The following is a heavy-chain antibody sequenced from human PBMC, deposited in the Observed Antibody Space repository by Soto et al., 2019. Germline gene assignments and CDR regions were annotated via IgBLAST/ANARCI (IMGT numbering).Heavy chain of an antibody. Sequence: SQTLSLTCAISGDSVSSNSAAWNWIRQSPSRGLEWLGRTYYRSKWYNDYEVSVKSRITINPDTSKKQFSLQLNSVTPEDTAVYYCARLGYCSGGSCYNPRSYYYYGMDVWGQGTTVTVSS. J-gene: IGHJ6*02. CDR2: TYYRSKWYN. CDR1: GDSVSSNSAA. CDR3: ARLGYCSGGSCYNPRSYYYYGMDV. D-gene: IGHD2-15*01. V-gene: IGHV6-1*01.